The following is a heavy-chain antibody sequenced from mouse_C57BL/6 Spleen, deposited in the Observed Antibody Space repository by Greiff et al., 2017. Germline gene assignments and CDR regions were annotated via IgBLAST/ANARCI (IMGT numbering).Heavy chain of an antibody. D-gene: IGHD1-1*01. CDR2: IYPGSGST. CDR3: ARCLYGSSYDGYFDV. CDR1: GYTFTSYW. Sequence: QVQLQQPGAELVKPGASVKMSCKASGYTFTSYWITWVKQRPGQGLEWIGDIYPGSGSTNYNEKFKSKATLTVDTSSSTAYMQLSSLTSEDSAVYYGARCLYGSSYDGYFDVWGTGTTVTFSS. J-gene: IGHJ1*03. V-gene: IGHV1-55*01.